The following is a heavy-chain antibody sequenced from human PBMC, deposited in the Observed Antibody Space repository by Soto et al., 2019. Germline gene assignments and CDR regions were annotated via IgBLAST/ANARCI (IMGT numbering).Heavy chain of an antibody. J-gene: IGHJ3*02. CDR3: ARDDPDISGAGGAVDI. CDR1: GGSISSYY. CDR2: IYYSGST. D-gene: IGHD5-12*01. V-gene: IGHV4-59*01. Sequence: SETLSLTCTVSGGSISSYYWSWIRQPPGKGLEWIGYIYYSGSTNYNPSLKSRVTISVDTSKNQFSLKLSSVTAADTAVYYCARDDPDISGAGGAVDISGPRTMVTVSS.